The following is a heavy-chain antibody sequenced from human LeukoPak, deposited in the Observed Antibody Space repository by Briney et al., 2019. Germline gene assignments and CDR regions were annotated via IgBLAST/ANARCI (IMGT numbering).Heavy chain of an antibody. CDR2: MNPNSGNT. CDR1: GYTFTSYD. D-gene: IGHD3-10*01. J-gene: IGHJ4*02. Sequence: ASVKVSCTASGYTFTSYDINWVRQATGQGLEWMGWMNPNSGNTGYAQKFQGRATMTRNTSISTAYMELSSLRSEDTAVYYCARGRRNMVRGVITYWGQGTLVTVSS. CDR3: ARGRRNMVRGVITY. V-gene: IGHV1-8*01.